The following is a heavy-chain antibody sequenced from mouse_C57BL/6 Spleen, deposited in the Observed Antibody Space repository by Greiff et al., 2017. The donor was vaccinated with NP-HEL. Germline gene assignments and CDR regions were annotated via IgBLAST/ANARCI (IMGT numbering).Heavy chain of an antibody. V-gene: IGHV1-50*01. CDR2: IDPSDSYT. CDR1: GYTFTSYW. CDR3: ARSDLYFDY. Sequence: QVQLQQPGAELVKPGASVKLSCKASGYTFTSYWMQWVKQRPGQGLEWIGEIDPSDSYTNYNQKFKGKATLTVDTSSSTAYMQLSSLTSEDSAVYYCARSDLYFDYWGQGTTLTGSS. J-gene: IGHJ2*01.